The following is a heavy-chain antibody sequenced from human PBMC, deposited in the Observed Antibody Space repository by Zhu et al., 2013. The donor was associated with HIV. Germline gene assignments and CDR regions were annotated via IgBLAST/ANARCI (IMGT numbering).Heavy chain of an antibody. CDR2: FVPENDYT. V-gene: IGHV1-8*01. J-gene: IGHJ6*02. Sequence: QVQLVQSGAEVKKPGASVKVSCKASGYTFTSYDINWVRQATGEGLEWMGGFVPENDYTNYPLKFQGRVTLTEDISTDTAFMELSGLRSEDTAVYYCARANKERRMDVWGQGTTVTVSS. CDR1: GYTFTSYD. CDR3: ARANKERRMDV.